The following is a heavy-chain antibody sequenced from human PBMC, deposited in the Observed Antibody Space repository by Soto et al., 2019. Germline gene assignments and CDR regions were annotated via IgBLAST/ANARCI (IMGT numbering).Heavy chain of an antibody. V-gene: IGHV2-5*01. CDR2: IYWNDDK. Sequence: AGPTLVTPTQTLPLTCTFSGFSLNSNGEGVAWIRQPPGKALEWLAVIYWNDDKRHSPSLKGRLTITKDKSKNQVVLTMTNMDPVDTATYYCAHRQRATTGRPRGMDVWGLGTTVTVSS. J-gene: IGHJ6*02. CDR3: AHRQRATTGRPRGMDV. CDR1: GFSLNSNGEG. D-gene: IGHD1-1*01.